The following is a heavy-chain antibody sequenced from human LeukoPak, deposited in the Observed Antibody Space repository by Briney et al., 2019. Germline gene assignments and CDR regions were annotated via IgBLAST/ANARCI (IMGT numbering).Heavy chain of an antibody. D-gene: IGHD5-18*01. CDR3: AREWGRGYSYGYVFGY. V-gene: IGHV3-30-3*01. CDR1: GFTFSSYA. Sequence: GGSLRLSCAASGFTFSSYAMHWVRQAPGKGLEWVAVISYDGSNKYYADSVKGRFTISRDNSKNTLYLQMNSLRAEDTAVYYCAREWGRGYSYGYVFGYWGQGTLVTVSS. J-gene: IGHJ4*02. CDR2: ISYDGSNK.